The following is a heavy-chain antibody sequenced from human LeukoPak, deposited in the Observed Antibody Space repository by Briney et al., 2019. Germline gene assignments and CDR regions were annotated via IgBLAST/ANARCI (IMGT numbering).Heavy chain of an antibody. D-gene: IGHD6-19*01. CDR3: ANDISSGWYGEYYFDY. CDR1: GFTFDDYA. CDR2: ISWNSGSI. Sequence: PGRSLRLSCAASGFTFDDYAMHWVRQAPGKGLEWVSGISWNSGSIGYADSVKGRFTISRDNAKNSLYLQMNSLRAEDTALYYCANDISSGWYGEYYFDYWGQGTLVTVSS. J-gene: IGHJ4*02. V-gene: IGHV3-9*01.